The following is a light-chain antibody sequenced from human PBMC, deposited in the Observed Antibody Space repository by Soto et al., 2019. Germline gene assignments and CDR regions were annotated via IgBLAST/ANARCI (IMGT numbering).Light chain of an antibody. J-gene: IGKJ1*01. CDR1: QSVSNN. CDR2: GAS. CDR3: QQRSNWSWT. Sequence: EIGMTQSPATLSVSPGERATLSCRASQSVSNNLAWYQQKPGQAPRLLIFGASTRATGIPARFSGSGSGTDFTLTISSLEPEDFAVYYCQQRSNWSWTFGQGTKVDIK. V-gene: IGKV3-11*01.